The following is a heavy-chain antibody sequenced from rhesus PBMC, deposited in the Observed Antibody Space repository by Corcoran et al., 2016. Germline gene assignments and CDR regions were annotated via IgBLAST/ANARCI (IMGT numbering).Heavy chain of an antibody. J-gene: IGHJ5-1*01. Sequence: QVTLKESGPALVKPTQTLTLTCTFSGFSLTTSGMGVGWIRQPPRKALEWLALIYWDDDKRYNTSLKSRLTISKDTSKNQVVLTLTNMDPVDTATYYCARGSTVTARCFDVWGPGVLVTVSS. D-gene: IGHD4-29*01. V-gene: IGHV2-174*01. CDR3: ARGSTVTARCFDV. CDR2: IYWDDDK. CDR1: GFSLTTSGMG.